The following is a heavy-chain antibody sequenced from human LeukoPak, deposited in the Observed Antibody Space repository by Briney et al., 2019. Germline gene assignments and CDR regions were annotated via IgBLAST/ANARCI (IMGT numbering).Heavy chain of an antibody. D-gene: IGHD6-19*01. J-gene: IGHJ6*03. CDR2: ISAYNGNT. CDR1: GYTFTSYG. Sequence: ASVKVSCKASGYTFTSYGISWVRQAPGQGLEWMGWISAYNGNTNYAQKLQGRVTMTTDTSTSTAYMELRSLRSDDTAVYYCASGGYSSGHDYYYYYMDVWGKGTTVTVSS. V-gene: IGHV1-18*01. CDR3: ASGGYSSGHDYYYYYMDV.